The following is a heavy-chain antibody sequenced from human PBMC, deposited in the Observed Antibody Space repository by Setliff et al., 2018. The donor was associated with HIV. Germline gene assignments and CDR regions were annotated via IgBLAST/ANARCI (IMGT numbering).Heavy chain of an antibody. CDR1: RSTFNSHT. CDR2: IIPILGVA. CDR3: ARDFGGYCSSMSRPGLFDP. V-gene: IGHV1-69*16. D-gene: IGHD2-2*01. J-gene: IGHJ5*02. Sequence: ASVKVSCKASRSTFNSHTINWVRQAPGQGLDWMGRIIPILGVANYAQRFQGKVTITTDESTSTAYMELSGLRSEDTAVYYCARDFGGYCSSMSRPGLFDPWGQGTLVTVSS.